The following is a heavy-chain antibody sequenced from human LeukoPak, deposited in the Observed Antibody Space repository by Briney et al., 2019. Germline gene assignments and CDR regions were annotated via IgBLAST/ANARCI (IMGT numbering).Heavy chain of an antibody. CDR2: ISAYNGNT. CDR3: ARILLRFGEFLYYFDY. D-gene: IGHD3-10*01. V-gene: IGHV1-18*01. J-gene: IGHJ4*02. CDR1: GYTFTSYG. Sequence: GASVKVSCKASGYTFTSYGISWVRQAPGQGLEWMGWISAYNGNTNHAQKLQGRVTMTTDTSTSTAYMELRSLRSDDTAVYYCARILLRFGEFLYYFDYWGQGTLVTVSS.